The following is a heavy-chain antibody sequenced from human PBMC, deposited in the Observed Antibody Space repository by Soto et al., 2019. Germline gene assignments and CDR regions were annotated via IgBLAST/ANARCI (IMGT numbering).Heavy chain of an antibody. CDR1: GFTFSSYP. D-gene: IGHD6-19*01. CDR2: ISYDGSNK. Sequence: GGSLRLSCAASGFTFSSYPMHWVRQAPGKGLEWVAVISYDGSNKYYADSVKDRFTISRDNSKKTLYLQMNSLRADDTAVYYCVAGQYFFDYCGQGALVTVSS. J-gene: IGHJ4*02. CDR3: VAGQYFFDY. V-gene: IGHV3-30*04.